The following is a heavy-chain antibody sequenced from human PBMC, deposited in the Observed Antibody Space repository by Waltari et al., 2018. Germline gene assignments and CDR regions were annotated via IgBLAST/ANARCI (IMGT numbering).Heavy chain of an antibody. CDR2: MHSDGRST. CDR3: ARDGLGSSHDY. D-gene: IGHD6-6*01. Sequence: EVQLVESGGGLLQPGGSLRLSCAASGFSISGYWMHWVRQAPGKGLVWVSRMHSDGRSTNYADSVRGRFTISRDNAKNMVYLQMNSLRADDTAVYFCARDGLGSSHDYWGQGTLVTVSS. CDR1: GFSISGYW. J-gene: IGHJ4*02. V-gene: IGHV3-74*01.